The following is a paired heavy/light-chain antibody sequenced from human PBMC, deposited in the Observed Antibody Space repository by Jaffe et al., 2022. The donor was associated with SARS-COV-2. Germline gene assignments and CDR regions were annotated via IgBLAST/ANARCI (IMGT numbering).Light chain of an antibody. CDR3: QSYDSNLSDSWV. V-gene: IGLV1-40*01. CDR1: SSHVGTDYE. CDR2: GNS. Sequence: QSVLTQPPSVSGAPGQRVTISCTGSSSHVGTDYEVHWFQQLPGTAPKLLIYGNSNRPSGVPDRFSGSKSGTSASLAISGLQAEDEADYYCQSYDSNLSDSWVFGGGTKLTVL. J-gene: IGLJ3*02.
Heavy chain of an antibody. CDR1: GFTFSSYS. J-gene: IGHJ3*02. CDR3: ARGMLVRGYRYEIPDDAFDI. CDR2: ISNAGTYI. Sequence: EVHLVESGGGLVKPGGSLRLSCAASGFTFSSYSMNWVRQAPGKGLEWVSYISNAGTYIYFADSVKGRFTISRDNAKNSLYLQMNSLRAEDTAMYYCARGMLVRGYRYEIPDDAFDIWGQGTMVTVSS. D-gene: IGHD5-18*01. V-gene: IGHV3-21*01.